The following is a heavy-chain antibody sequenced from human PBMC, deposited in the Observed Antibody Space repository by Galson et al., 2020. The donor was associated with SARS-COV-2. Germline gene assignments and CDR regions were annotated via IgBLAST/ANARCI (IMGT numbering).Heavy chain of an antibody. CDR2: IYPGDSES. J-gene: IGHJ4*02. CDR1: GYSFASYW. V-gene: IGHV5-51*01. D-gene: IGHD3-10*01. Sequence: GESLKISCKGSGYSFASYWIGWVRQMPGKGLEWMGSIYPGDSESTYSPSFHGQVTISADKSISTAYLQWSSLKASDTAMYYCSRRGSGNYYISGFDFWGQGTLVTVSS. CDR3: SRRGSGNYYISGFDF.